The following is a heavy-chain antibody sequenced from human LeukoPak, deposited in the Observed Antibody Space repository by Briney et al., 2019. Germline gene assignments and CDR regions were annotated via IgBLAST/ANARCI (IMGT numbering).Heavy chain of an antibody. CDR1: GGTFSSYA. CDR2: IIPIFGTA. V-gene: IGHV1-69*13. CDR3: ARTYLTMSGSPREYFDY. Sequence: SVKVSCKASGGTFSSYAISWVRQAPGQGLEWMGGIIPIFGTANYAQKFQGRVTITADESTSTAYMELSSLRSGDTAVYYCARTYLTMSGSPREYFDYWGQGTLVTVSS. J-gene: IGHJ4*02. D-gene: IGHD3-10*01.